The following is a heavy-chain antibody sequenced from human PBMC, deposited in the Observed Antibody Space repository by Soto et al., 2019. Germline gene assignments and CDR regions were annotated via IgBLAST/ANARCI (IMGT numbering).Heavy chain of an antibody. CDR1: GGSISSING. Sequence: QVQLQESGPGLVKPSGTLSLTCAVSGGSISSINGWGWVRQPPGKGLEWIGEIYHSGSTNYNPSLKSRVTISVDKSKNQFSLKLSSVTAADTAVYYCALQARTYYYYYGMDVWGQGTTVTVSS. J-gene: IGHJ6*02. CDR2: IYHSGST. D-gene: IGHD1-1*01. V-gene: IGHV4-4*02. CDR3: ALQARTYYYYYGMDV.